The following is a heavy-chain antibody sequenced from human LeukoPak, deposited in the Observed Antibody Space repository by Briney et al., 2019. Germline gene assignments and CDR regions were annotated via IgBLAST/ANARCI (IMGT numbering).Heavy chain of an antibody. Sequence: GGSLRLSCAASGFTFSSYGMHWVRQAPGKGLEWVANIKPDGSEKYYVDSVKGRFTISRDNAKNSLYLQMNSLRAEDTAVYYCARGGAGHSSGWYASYYWGQGTLVTVSS. CDR3: ARGGAGHSSGWYASYY. D-gene: IGHD6-19*01. CDR2: IKPDGSEK. CDR1: GFTFSSYG. J-gene: IGHJ4*02. V-gene: IGHV3-7*01.